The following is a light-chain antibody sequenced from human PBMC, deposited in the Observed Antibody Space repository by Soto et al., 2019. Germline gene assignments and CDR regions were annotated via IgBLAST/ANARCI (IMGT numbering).Light chain of an antibody. V-gene: IGKV1-8*01. J-gene: IGKJ1*01. CDR1: QGISSY. CDR2: AAS. Sequence: IRMTQSPSSLSASTEDRVTITCRASQGISSYLAWYQQKPGKAPKLLIYAASTLQSGVPSRFSGSGSGTEFTLTISSLQPGDSATYYCQQYNSYSPTFGQGTKVDIK. CDR3: QQYNSYSPT.